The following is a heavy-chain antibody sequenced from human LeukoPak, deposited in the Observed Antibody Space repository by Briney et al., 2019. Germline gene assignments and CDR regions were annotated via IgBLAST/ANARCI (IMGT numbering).Heavy chain of an antibody. V-gene: IGHV4-34*01. CDR3: ARDRPGGYSYALSAFDI. CDR1: GGSFSGYY. D-gene: IGHD5-18*01. J-gene: IGHJ3*02. CDR2: INHSGST. Sequence: SETLSLTCAVYGGSFSGYYWSWIRQPPGKGLEWIGEINHSGSTTYNPSLKTRVTISVDTSKNQFSLRLSSVTAADTAVYYCARDRPGGYSYALSAFDIWGQGTLVTVSS.